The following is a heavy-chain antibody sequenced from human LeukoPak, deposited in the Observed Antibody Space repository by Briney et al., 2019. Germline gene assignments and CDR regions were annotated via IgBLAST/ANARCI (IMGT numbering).Heavy chain of an antibody. D-gene: IGHD4-11*01. Sequence: PSETLSLTCTVSGGSMSSYYWSWIRQPPGKGLEWIGYIYYIESTNYNTSLKSRVTISVDTSKTQLSLKLSSVTPADTAVYYCERATHYRNYRHYYYYLDVWGKGTPVTVSS. CDR2: IYYIEST. J-gene: IGHJ6*03. CDR3: ERATHYRNYRHYYYYLDV. CDR1: GGSMSSYY. V-gene: IGHV4-59*01.